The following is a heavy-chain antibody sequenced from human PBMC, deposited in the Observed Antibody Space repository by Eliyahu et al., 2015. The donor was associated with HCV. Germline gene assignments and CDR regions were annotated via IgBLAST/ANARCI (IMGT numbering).Heavy chain of an antibody. D-gene: IGHD3-10*01. CDR2: IKSRTGGWTT. J-gene: IGHJ4*02. CDR3: ATDPPGEFHAN. Sequence: EVQLVESGGGLVKPGGSLRLSCVASXFTFSNVWMSWVRQAPGKGLEWVGRIKSRTGGWTTDYAAPVKGRFTISRDDSKNTLYLQMNSLKTEDTAVYYCATDPPGEFHANWGQGALVTVSS. V-gene: IGHV3-15*01. CDR1: XFTFSNVW.